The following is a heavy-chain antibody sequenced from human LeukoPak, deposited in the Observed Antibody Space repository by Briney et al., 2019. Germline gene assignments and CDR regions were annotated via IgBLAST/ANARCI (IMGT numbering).Heavy chain of an antibody. CDR2: INPNTGGA. CDR1: GYTFSGYY. D-gene: IGHD6-13*01. J-gene: IGHJ4*02. CDR3: ARDNAGNSFEY. Sequence: ASVKVSCKASGYTFSGYYIHWVRQAPGQGLEWVGWINPNTGGARYAQEFQGRVTVTGDMSISTAHMEMSWLKPDDTAVYYCARDNAGNSFEYWGQGTLVTVSS. V-gene: IGHV1-2*02.